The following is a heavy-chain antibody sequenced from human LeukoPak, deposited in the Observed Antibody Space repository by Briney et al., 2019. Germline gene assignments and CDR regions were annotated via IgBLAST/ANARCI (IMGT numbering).Heavy chain of an antibody. CDR1: GGSISSSSYY. Sequence: PSETLSLTCTVSGGSISSSSYYWGWIRQPPGKGLEWIGSIYYSGSTYYNPSLKSRVTISVDTSKNQFSLKLSSVTAADTAVYYCARASTTLVYSSSSPPLRKYYFDYWGQGTLVTVSS. V-gene: IGHV4-39*07. D-gene: IGHD6-6*01. J-gene: IGHJ4*02. CDR3: ARASTTLVYSSSSPPLRKYYFDY. CDR2: IYYSGST.